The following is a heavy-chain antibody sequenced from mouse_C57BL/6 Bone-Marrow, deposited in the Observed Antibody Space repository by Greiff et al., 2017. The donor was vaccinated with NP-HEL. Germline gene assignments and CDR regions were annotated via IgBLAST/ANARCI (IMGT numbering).Heavy chain of an antibody. CDR3: ARSPSITTVVATHWYYDF. V-gene: IGHV1-18*01. CDR1: GYTFTDYN. J-gene: IGHJ1*03. CDR2: INPNNGGT. Sequence: EVQLQQSGPELVKPGASVKIPCKVSGYTFTDYNMDWVKQSHGKSLEWIGDINPNNGGTIYNQKFKGKVTLTVDKSSSTAYMELRSLTSEDDAVCYCARSPSITTVVATHWYYDFWGTETTVTVSS. D-gene: IGHD1-1*01.